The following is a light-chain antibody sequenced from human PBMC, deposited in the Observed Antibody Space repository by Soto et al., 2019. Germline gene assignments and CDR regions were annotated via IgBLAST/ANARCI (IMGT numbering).Light chain of an antibody. V-gene: IGKV1-5*01. CDR1: QSISTR. Sequence: DIQMTQSPSTLSASAGDRVTITCRASQSISTRLAWYQQKPGRAPKLLIYDSSSLESGVPSRFSGSGSGTDFTLTISGLQPDDFATYYCQQYHTFSIAFGQGTRLEIK. J-gene: IGKJ5*01. CDR2: DSS. CDR3: QQYHTFSIA.